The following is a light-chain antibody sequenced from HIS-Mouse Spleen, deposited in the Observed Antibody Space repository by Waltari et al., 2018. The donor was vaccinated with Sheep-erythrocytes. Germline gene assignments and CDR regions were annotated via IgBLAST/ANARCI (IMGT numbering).Light chain of an antibody. Sequence: QSALTQPASVSGSPGPSITISCTGTSSDVGGYNSVSWYQQHPGKAPKLIIYDVSNRPSGVSNRFSGSKSGNTASLTISGLQAEDEADYYCSSYTSSSTSWVFGGGTKLTVL. CDR2: DVS. V-gene: IGLV2-14*03. CDR1: SSDVGGYNS. J-gene: IGLJ3*02. CDR3: SSYTSSSTSWV.